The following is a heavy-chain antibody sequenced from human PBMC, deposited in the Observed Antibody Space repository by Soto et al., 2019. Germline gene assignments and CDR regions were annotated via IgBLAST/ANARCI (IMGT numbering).Heavy chain of an antibody. J-gene: IGHJ5*02. V-gene: IGHV5-51*01. CDR3: ARKDKSGYFNWFDP. Sequence: ESLKISCRTSGYKFTSSWIAWVRQMPGKGLEWMGIIFPSDSDTRYSPSFQGQVTISADRSTSTVFLQWASLKASDTAVYFCARKDKSGYFNWFDPWGQGTLVTVSS. D-gene: IGHD3-22*01. CDR1: GYKFTSSW. CDR2: IFPSDSDT.